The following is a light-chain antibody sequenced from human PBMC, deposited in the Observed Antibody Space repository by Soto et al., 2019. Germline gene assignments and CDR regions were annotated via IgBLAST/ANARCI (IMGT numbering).Light chain of an antibody. Sequence: DIQMTQYPSTLSASIGERVTISCRASQSVNHWLAWYQRKPGKAPKLLIHDASTLESGIPSRFSGSGSGTEFTLTISSLQPDDFATYYCQQYSVYWTFGQGTKVDIK. V-gene: IGKV1-5*01. CDR2: DAS. CDR3: QQYSVYWT. CDR1: QSVNHW. J-gene: IGKJ1*01.